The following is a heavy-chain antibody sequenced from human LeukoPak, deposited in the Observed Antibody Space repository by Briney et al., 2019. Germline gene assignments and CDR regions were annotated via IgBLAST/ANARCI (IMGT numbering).Heavy chain of an antibody. D-gene: IGHD6-6*01. CDR3: AREDRIAARPGYYYYYMDV. Sequence: ASVKVPCKASGYTFTGYYMHWVRQAPGQGLEWMGWINPNSGGTNYAQKFQGRVTMTRDTSISTAYMELSRLRSDDTAVYYCAREDRIAARPGYYYYYMDVWGKGTTVTVSS. CDR2: INPNSGGT. V-gene: IGHV1-2*02. CDR1: GYTFTGYY. J-gene: IGHJ6*03.